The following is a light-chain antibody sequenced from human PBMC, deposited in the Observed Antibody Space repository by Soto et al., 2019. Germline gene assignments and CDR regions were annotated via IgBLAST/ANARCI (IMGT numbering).Light chain of an antibody. CDR3: QHYNNWPPWT. J-gene: IGKJ1*01. CDR1: QRISSN. Sequence: EVVMTQSPATLSGSPGERATLSCRASQRISSNLAWYQQRRGQAPRLLIYGASTRAPGIPARFSGSGSETEFTLTISSLQSEDFAVYYCQHYNNWPPWTFGQGTKVDIK. V-gene: IGKV3-15*01. CDR2: GAS.